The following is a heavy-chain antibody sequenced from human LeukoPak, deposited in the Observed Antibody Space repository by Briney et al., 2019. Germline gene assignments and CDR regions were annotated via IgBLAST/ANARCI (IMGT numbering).Heavy chain of an antibody. D-gene: IGHD3-3*01. CDR2: MNPNSGNT. J-gene: IGHJ6*02. Sequence: GALVKVSCKASGYTFTSYDINWVRQATGQGLEWMGWMNPNSGNTGYAQKFQGRVTMTRNTSISTAYMELSSLRSEDTAVYYCARASITYDFWSGYFFYYYYGMDVWGQGTTVTVSS. V-gene: IGHV1-8*01. CDR1: GYTFTSYD. CDR3: ARASITYDFWSGYFFYYYYGMDV.